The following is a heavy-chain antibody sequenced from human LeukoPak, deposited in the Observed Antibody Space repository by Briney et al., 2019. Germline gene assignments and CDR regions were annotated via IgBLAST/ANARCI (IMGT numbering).Heavy chain of an antibody. V-gene: IGHV5-10-1*01. Sequence: GESLKISCKASGYRFPSYWITWVRQMLGKGLEWMGGIDPIDSYTTYSPSFQGHVTISADKSIATVYLQWSSLKASDTAMYYCAGARVDTAMADFDYWGQGTLVTVSS. D-gene: IGHD5-18*01. J-gene: IGHJ4*02. CDR2: IDPIDSYT. CDR1: GYRFPSYW. CDR3: AGARVDTAMADFDY.